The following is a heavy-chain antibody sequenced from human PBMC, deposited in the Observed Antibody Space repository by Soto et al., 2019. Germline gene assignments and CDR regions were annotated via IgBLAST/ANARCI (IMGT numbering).Heavy chain of an antibody. CDR3: ARAAPRYCSGGSCYSGTDY. D-gene: IGHD2-15*01. Sequence: SETLSLTCAVYGGSFSGYYWSWIRQPPGKGLEWIGEINHSGSTNYNPSLKSRVTISVDTSKNQFSLKLSSVTAADTAVYYCARAAPRYCSGGSCYSGTDYWGQGTLVTVSS. CDR1: GGSFSGYY. J-gene: IGHJ4*02. V-gene: IGHV4-34*01. CDR2: INHSGST.